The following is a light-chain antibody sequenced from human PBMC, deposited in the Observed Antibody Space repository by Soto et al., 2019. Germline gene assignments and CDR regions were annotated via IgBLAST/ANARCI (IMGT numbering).Light chain of an antibody. CDR3: HQRQRWPRT. Sequence: EIVMTQSPATLSVSPGERATLSCRASQSVSSYLAWYQQKPGQAPRLLIYDASTRATGIPARFSGRGSGTDFTLTISSLQPEDFAFYYCHQRQRWPRTFGQGTKVDVK. V-gene: IGKV3-11*01. CDR1: QSVSSY. J-gene: IGKJ1*01. CDR2: DAS.